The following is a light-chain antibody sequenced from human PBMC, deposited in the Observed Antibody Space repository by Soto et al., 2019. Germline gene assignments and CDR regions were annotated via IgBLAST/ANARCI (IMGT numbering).Light chain of an antibody. V-gene: IGKV1-9*01. J-gene: IGKJ5*01. CDR1: QATNSF. CDR2: AAS. CDR3: QQSNAFPVT. Sequence: DIQLTQSPSFLSASVGGRVTITCRASQATNSFAWYQQSPGKVPQLLISAASTLEGGVPSRFSGSRSGTDFTLTINDLQPEDFATYYCQQSNAFPVTFGQGTRLEIK.